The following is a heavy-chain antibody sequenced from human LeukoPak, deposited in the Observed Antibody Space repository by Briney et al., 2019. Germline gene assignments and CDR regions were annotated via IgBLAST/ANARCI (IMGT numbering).Heavy chain of an antibody. Sequence: GGSLRLSCAASGFTFSSYSMNWVRQAPGKGLEWISYISSSDDPIYYADSVKGRFTISRDNSKNTLYLQMNSLRAEDTAVYYCATAEMATDYWGQGTLVTVSS. CDR1: GFTFSSYS. V-gene: IGHV3-48*01. D-gene: IGHD5-24*01. CDR2: ISSSDDPI. J-gene: IGHJ4*02. CDR3: ATAEMATDY.